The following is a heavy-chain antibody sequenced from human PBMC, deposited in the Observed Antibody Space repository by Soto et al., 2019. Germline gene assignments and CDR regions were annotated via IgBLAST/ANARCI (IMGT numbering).Heavy chain of an antibody. V-gene: IGHV4-39*01. CDR3: ARHFVAVVIKGWGY. CDR2: TYYNGNA. CDR1: GASIDRSNYY. Sequence: SETLSLTCTVSGASIDRSNYYWDWIRQPPGKGLEWIGATYYNGNAYYNPSLKSRVTMSVDTSKNQFSLKLISVTAADTAVYYCARHFVAVVIKGWGYWGQGTLVTVS. D-gene: IGHD3-22*01. J-gene: IGHJ4*02.